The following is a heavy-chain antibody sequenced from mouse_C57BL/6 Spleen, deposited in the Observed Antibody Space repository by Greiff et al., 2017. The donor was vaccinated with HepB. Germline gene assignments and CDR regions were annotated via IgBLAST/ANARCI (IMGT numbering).Heavy chain of an antibody. J-gene: IGHJ2*01. D-gene: IGHD2-5*01. CDR2: ISSGGSYT. V-gene: IGHV5-6*01. Sequence: EVKLMESGGDLVKPGGSLKLSCAASGFTFSSHGMSWVRQTPDKRLEWVATISSGGSYTYYPDSVKGRFTISRDNAKNTLYLQMSSLKSEDTAMYYCARPPYSNYTYYFDYWGQGTTLTVSS. CDR1: GFTFSSHG. CDR3: ARPPYSNYTYYFDY.